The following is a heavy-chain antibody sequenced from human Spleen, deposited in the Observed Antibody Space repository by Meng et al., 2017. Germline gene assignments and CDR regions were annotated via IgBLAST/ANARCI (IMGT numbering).Heavy chain of an antibody. CDR3: ARGTPGRSYSDY. J-gene: IGHJ4*02. Sequence: QVQAVQSGSEVKKPGASVKVSCKASDYTFTGYGVSWVRQAPGQGLEWMAWLGAHDGDTSHAPKFQGRVTVSADRPTATAYMELRSLRSDDTAVYYCARGTPGRSYSDYWGQGTLVTVSS. V-gene: IGHV1-18*01. CDR1: DYTFTGYG. D-gene: IGHD3-10*01. CDR2: LGAHDGDT.